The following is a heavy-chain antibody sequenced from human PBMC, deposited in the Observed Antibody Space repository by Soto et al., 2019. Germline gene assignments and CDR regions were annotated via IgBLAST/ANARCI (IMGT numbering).Heavy chain of an antibody. CDR2: IIHILGTA. CDR3: AGERGGCCSGCSWELRDY. D-gene: IGHD2-15*01. CDR1: GGTISRYA. V-gene: IGHV1-69*12. J-gene: IGHJ4*02. Sequence: VQLMQSGAEVKTPGYSVKNSCKVSGGTISRYAISCVRQAPGQGLEWMRGIIHILGTANYAQTLQVRVTITADESTSTAYRELSSRRTDGTAVYDCAGERGGCCSGCSWELRDYWGQGTLVTVSS.